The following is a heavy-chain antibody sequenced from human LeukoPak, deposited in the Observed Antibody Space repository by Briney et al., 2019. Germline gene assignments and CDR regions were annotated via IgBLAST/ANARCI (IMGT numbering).Heavy chain of an antibody. CDR1: GYTFTGYY. Sequence: GGSMKVSCKASGYTFTGYYMHWVRQAPGQGLEWMGWINPNSGGTNYAQKFQGRVTMTRDTSISTAYMELSRLRSDDTAVYYCARFGGYDYVWGSYPFDYWGQGTLVTVSS. V-gene: IGHV1-2*02. J-gene: IGHJ4*02. D-gene: IGHD3-16*01. CDR2: INPNSGGT. CDR3: ARFGGYDYVWGSYPFDY.